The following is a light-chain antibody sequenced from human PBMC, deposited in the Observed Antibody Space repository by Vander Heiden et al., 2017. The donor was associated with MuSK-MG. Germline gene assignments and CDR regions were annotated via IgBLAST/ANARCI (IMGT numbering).Light chain of an antibody. J-gene: IGKJ1*01. V-gene: IGKV1-39*01. Sequence: VTITCRASQSISSYLNWYQQKPGKAPKLLIYAASSLQSGVPSRFSGSGSGTDFTLTISRLQPEDFATYYCQQSDSTSWTFGQGTKVEIK. CDR1: QSISSY. CDR3: QQSDSTSWT. CDR2: AAS.